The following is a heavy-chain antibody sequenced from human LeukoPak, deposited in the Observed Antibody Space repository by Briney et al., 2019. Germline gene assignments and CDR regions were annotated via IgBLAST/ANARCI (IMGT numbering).Heavy chain of an antibody. CDR2: VYYSGST. Sequence: LVNPTQTLTLTCTFSGFSLSTSGMCVSWIRQPPGKGLEWIGYVYYSGSTKYNPSLKSRVTISVDTSKNQFSLRLASMTAADTAVYFCARGDYYDGGGRNWFDPWGQGTLVTVSS. J-gene: IGHJ5*02. V-gene: IGHV4-61*08. CDR1: GFSLSTSGMC. CDR3: ARGDYYDGGGRNWFDP. D-gene: IGHD3-16*01.